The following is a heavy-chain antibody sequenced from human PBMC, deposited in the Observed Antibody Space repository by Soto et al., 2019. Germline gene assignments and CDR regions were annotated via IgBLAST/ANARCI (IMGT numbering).Heavy chain of an antibody. CDR3: ARDEFGYSMDV. Sequence: QVQLVQSGAEVKKPGASVKVSCKASGYTFTGYYMHWVRQAPGQGLEWMGWINPNSGGTNYAQKCQGRVTMTRDTSISTAYMELSRLRSDDTAVYYCARDEFGYSMDVWGQGTTVTVSS. CDR2: INPNSGGT. CDR1: GYTFTGYY. D-gene: IGHD3-10*01. V-gene: IGHV1-2*02. J-gene: IGHJ6*02.